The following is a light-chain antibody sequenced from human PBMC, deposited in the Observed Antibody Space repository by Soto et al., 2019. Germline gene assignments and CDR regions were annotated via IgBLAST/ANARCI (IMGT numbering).Light chain of an antibody. J-gene: IGKJ2*02. CDR1: QSISRW. V-gene: IGKV1-5*01. Sequence: DIQMTQSPSTLSASVGDRVTITCRASQSISRWLAWYHQKPGKAPKLLISDVSTLQSGVPSRFSGSGSGTEFTLPMSSLQPDDFSTYYCQQYNFYPCTFGQGTNLEI. CDR2: DVS. CDR3: QQYNFYPCT.